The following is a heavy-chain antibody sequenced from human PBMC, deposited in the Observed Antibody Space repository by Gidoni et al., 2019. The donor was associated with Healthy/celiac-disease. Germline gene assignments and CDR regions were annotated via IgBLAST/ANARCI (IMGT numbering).Heavy chain of an antibody. D-gene: IGHD2-15*01. CDR1: GFTFSSYA. CDR3: ATLDIVVVVAATERYGMDV. CDR2: ISGSGGST. J-gene: IGHJ6*02. V-gene: IGHV3-23*01. Sequence: EVQLLESGGGLVQPGGSLILSCAASGFTFSSYAMSWGRQAPGKGLEWVSAISGSGGSTYYAEHVKGRFTISRDNSKNTLYLQMNSLRAEDTAVYYCATLDIVVVVAATERYGMDVWGQGTTVTVSS.